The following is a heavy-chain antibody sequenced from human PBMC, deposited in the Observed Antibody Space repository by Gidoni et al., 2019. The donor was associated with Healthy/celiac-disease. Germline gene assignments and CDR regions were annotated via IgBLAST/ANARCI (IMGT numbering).Heavy chain of an antibody. J-gene: IGHJ4*02. CDR3: TTDSAGSKRYFDWYPHGY. CDR2: IKSKTDGGTT. D-gene: IGHD3-9*01. CDR1: GFTFSNAW. V-gene: IGHV3-15*01. Sequence: EVQLVESGGGLVKPGGSLRLSCAASGFTFSNAWMSWVRQAPGKGLEWVGRIKSKTDGGTTDYAAPVKGRFTISRDDSKNTLYLQMNSLKTEDTAVYYCTTDSAGSKRYFDWYPHGYWGQGTLVTVSS.